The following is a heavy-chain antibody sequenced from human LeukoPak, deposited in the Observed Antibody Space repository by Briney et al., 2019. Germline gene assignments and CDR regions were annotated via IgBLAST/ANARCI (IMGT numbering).Heavy chain of an antibody. CDR3: ARQGIAVAGIDY. CDR1: GYRFTSYW. J-gene: IGHJ4*01. V-gene: IGHV5-51*01. Sequence: GESLKISCKGSGYRFTSYWFGWVRQMPGKGLEWMGVIYPGDSETRYSPSSQGQVTISADKSISTAYLQRNSLKASDTAMYYCARQGIAVAGIDYWGQGTLLTVSS. D-gene: IGHD6-19*01. CDR2: IYPGDSET.